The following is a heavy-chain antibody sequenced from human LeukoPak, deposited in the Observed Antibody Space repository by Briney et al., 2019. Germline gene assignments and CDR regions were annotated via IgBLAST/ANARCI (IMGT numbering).Heavy chain of an antibody. J-gene: IGHJ4*02. Sequence: GGSLRLSCAASGFTFSSYSMNWVRQAPGKGLEWVSYISSSSTSMYYADSVKGRFTISRDNARNSLYLQMNSLRAEDTAVYYCARQNGAGYYYYFDSWGQGTLLTVSS. D-gene: IGHD3-22*01. CDR1: GFTFSSYS. CDR2: ISSSSTSM. CDR3: ARQNGAGYYYYFDS. V-gene: IGHV3-48*01.